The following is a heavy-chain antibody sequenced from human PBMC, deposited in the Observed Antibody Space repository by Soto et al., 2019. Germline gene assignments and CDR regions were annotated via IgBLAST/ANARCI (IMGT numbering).Heavy chain of an antibody. CDR3: ARGRFVSGSYTHFDY. CDR1: GFSLSTSGMC. D-gene: IGHD1-26*01. Sequence: SGPTLLKPTQTLTLPSTSSGFSLSTSGMCVSWIRQPPGKALEWLARIDWDDDTYSSTSLKTRLTISKDTSKNQVVLTMTNMDPVDTATYYCARGRFVSGSYTHFDYWGQGTLVTVSS. J-gene: IGHJ4*02. CDR2: IDWDDDT. V-gene: IGHV2-70*11.